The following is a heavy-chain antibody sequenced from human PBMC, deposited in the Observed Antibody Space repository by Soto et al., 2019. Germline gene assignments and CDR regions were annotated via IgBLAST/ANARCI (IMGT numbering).Heavy chain of an antibody. Sequence: QVQLVESGGGLVKPGGSLRLSCAASGFTFSDYYMSWIRQAPGKGLEWVSYISSSGSTIYYADSVKGRFTISRDNAKNSLYLQMNSLRAEDTAVYYCARVSRYSSSWYPLDYYYYMDVWGKGTTVTVSS. CDR3: ARVSRYSSSWYPLDYYYYMDV. CDR1: GFTFSDYY. D-gene: IGHD6-13*01. CDR2: ISSSGSTI. V-gene: IGHV3-11*01. J-gene: IGHJ6*03.